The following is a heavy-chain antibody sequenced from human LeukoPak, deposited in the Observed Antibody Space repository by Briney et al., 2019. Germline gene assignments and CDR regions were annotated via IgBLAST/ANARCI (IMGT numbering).Heavy chain of an antibody. J-gene: IGHJ4*02. Sequence: PSETLSLTCTVSGGSISSYYWSWIRQPPGKGLEWIGYIYYSGSTNYKPSLKSRVTISVDTSKNQFSLKLSSVTAADTAVYYCARISYPGIAVAGFDYWGQGTLVTVSS. CDR2: IYYSGST. CDR3: ARISYPGIAVAGFDY. D-gene: IGHD6-19*01. CDR1: GGSISSYY. V-gene: IGHV4-59*01.